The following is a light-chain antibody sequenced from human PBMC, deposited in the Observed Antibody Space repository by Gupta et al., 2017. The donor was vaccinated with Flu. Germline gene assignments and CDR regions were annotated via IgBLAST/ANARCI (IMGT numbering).Light chain of an antibody. CDR2: KDT. CDR1: TLTRQY. CDR3: QSGGTSGSGL. V-gene: IGLV3-25*03. J-gene: IGLJ2*01. Sequence: QGQTARNTCSGETLTRQYAYWDQMKPGQTPVMVIYKDTERPSGIPERVSGSSSGTTATLTICGVQAEDEADYYCQSGGTSGSGLFGGGTKVTVL.